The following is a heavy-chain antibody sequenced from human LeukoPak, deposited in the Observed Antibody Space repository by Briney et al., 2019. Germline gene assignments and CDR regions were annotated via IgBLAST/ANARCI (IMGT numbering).Heavy chain of an antibody. D-gene: IGHD6-13*01. CDR3: ARAGIAAAGTLYYYYYMDV. V-gene: IGHV3-30*04. J-gene: IGHJ6*03. Sequence: SGRSLRLSCAASGFTFSSYAMHWVRQAPGKGLEWVAVISYDGSNKYYADSVKGRFTISRDNSKNTLYLQMNSLRAEDTAVYYCARAGIAAAGTLYYYYYMDVWGKGTTVTVSS. CDR1: GFTFSSYA. CDR2: ISYDGSNK.